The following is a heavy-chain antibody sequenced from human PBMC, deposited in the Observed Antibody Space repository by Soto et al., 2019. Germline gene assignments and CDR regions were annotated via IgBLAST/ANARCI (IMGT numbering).Heavy chain of an antibody. V-gene: IGHV1-69*06. CDR2: IIPIFGTA. J-gene: IGHJ6*02. CDR1: GGTFSSYA. D-gene: IGHD5-12*01. Sequence: SVKVSCKASGGTFSSYAISWVRQAPGQGLEWMGGIIPIFGTANCAQKFQGRVTITADKSTSTAYMELSSLRSEDTAVYYCARARPRYSGYDWEVYYYYGMDVWGQGTTVTVSS. CDR3: ARARPRYSGYDWEVYYYYGMDV.